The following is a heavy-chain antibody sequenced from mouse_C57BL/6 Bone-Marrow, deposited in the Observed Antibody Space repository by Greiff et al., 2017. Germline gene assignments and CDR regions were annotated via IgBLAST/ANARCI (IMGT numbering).Heavy chain of an antibody. CDR3: ALFLPYYCDY. J-gene: IGHJ2*01. Sequence: QVQLQQPGAELVMPGASVKLSCKASGYTFTSYWMHWVKQRPGQGLEWIGEIDPSDSYTQYNQKFKGKSTLTVDKSSSTAYMQLSSLTSEDSAVYYCALFLPYYCDYWGQGTTLTVSS. CDR2: IDPSDSYT. D-gene: IGHD1-1*01. CDR1: GYTFTSYW. V-gene: IGHV1-69*01.